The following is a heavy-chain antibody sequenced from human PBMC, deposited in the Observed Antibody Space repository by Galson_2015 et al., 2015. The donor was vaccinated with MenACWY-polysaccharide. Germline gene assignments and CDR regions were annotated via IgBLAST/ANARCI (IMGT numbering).Heavy chain of an antibody. D-gene: IGHD2-21*01. Sequence: ETLSLTCTVSGGSIISDYWSWIRQPPGKGLDYLAFIHHNGNINYNPSLKGRLTLLVDTSKNQLSLKLTSVTAADTAVYYCARPAHCGGDCFSHWFDPWGQGTLVTVSS. J-gene: IGHJ5*02. CDR2: IHHNGNI. CDR1: GGSIISDY. V-gene: IGHV4-59*01. CDR3: ARPAHCGGDCFSHWFDP.